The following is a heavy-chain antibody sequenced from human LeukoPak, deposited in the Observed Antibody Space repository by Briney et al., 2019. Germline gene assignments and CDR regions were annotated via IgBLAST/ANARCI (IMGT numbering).Heavy chain of an antibody. CDR3: ARDPGYTANWNYFDY. CDR2: FHHPGTT. V-gene: IGHV4-38-2*02. D-gene: IGHD1-20*01. Sequence: SETLSLTCAVSGDSISSGYYWGWIRQPPGKGLEWIGAFHHPGTTYYNPSLSSRVTISVDTSKNQFSLRLNSVTAADTAVYFCARDPGYTANWNYFDYWGQGALVTVSS. CDR1: GDSISSGYY. J-gene: IGHJ4*02.